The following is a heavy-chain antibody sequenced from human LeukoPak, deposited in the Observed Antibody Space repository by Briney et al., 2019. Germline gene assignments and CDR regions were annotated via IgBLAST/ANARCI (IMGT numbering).Heavy chain of an antibody. CDR3: ARGQIVGASTSIFWYFDL. J-gene: IGHJ2*01. CDR2: ISSSGST. V-gene: IGHV4-61*08. D-gene: IGHD1-26*01. Sequence: SETLSLTCAVSGDSINSGGYSWSWIRQPPGKGLEWIGCISSSGSTNHNPSLESRVTISLDTSKKQFSLKLSSVTTADTAVYYCARGQIVGASTSIFWYFDLWGRGALVTVSS. CDR1: GDSINSGGYS.